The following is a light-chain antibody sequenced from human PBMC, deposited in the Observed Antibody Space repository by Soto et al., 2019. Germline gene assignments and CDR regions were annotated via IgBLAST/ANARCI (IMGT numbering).Light chain of an antibody. CDR1: QRISMY. CDR2: GAS. CDR3: QQGYNAPWT. J-gene: IGKJ1*01. V-gene: IGKV1-39*01. Sequence: QMTQSPSSLSASAGDRVTITCRASQRISMYLSWYQQKPGQAPKLLIYGASKLQSGVPSRFSGNRSGTEFTLTISSLQPEDSATYYCQQGYNAPWTFGQGTKVEI.